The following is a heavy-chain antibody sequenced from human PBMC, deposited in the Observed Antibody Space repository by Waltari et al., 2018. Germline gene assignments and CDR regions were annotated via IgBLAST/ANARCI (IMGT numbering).Heavy chain of an antibody. Sequence: EVQVVETGGGLVQPGGSLRLSCAGTGFDVSRNYMGWVRQGPGKGVEGVSGLYSGGNTYYADSVKGRFTISRDISKNLVFLQMNSLRAEDTAVYYCVSKNCNGCYCPFDHWGQGTLVTVSS. D-gene: IGHD2-15*01. CDR1: GFDVSRNY. CDR2: LYSGGNT. V-gene: IGHV3-53*02. J-gene: IGHJ4*02. CDR3: VSKNCNGCYCPFDH.